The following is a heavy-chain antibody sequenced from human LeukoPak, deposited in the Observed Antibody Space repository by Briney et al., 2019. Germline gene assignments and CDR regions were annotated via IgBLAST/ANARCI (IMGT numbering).Heavy chain of an antibody. CDR1: GFTFSSYA. Sequence: PGGSLRLSCAASGFTFSSYAMSWVRQAPGKGLEWVGRIKSKTDGGTTDYAAPVKGRFTISRDDSKNTLYLQMNSLKTEDTAVYYCTTVRRTGWYYYYMDVWGKGTTVTVSS. CDR2: IKSKTDGGTT. CDR3: TTVRRTGWYYYYMDV. D-gene: IGHD2-15*01. J-gene: IGHJ6*03. V-gene: IGHV3-15*01.